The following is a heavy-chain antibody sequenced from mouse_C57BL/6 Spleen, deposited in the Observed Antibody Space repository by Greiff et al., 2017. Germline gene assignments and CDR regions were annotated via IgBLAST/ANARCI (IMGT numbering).Heavy chain of an antibody. D-gene: IGHD4-1*01. CDR2: ISYDGSN. V-gene: IGHV3-6*01. Sequence: EVKLMESGPGLVKPSQSLSLTCSVTGYSITSGYYWNWIRQFPGNKLEWMGYISYDGSNNYNPSLKNRISITRDTSTNQFFLKLNSVTTEDTATYYCARGGAAGDYWGQGTTLTVSS. J-gene: IGHJ2*01. CDR3: ARGGAAGDY. CDR1: GYSITSGYY.